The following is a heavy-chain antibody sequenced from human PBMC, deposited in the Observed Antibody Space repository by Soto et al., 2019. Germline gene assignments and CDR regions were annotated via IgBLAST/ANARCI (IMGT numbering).Heavy chain of an antibody. CDR1: GGSLSTGGYY. CDR3: ARASYYHNFCYSPNFDY. V-gene: IGHV4-31*03. Sequence: QVQLQESGPGLVKPSQTLSLTCTVSGGSLSTGGYYWSWFRQHPGKGLEWIGYISYTGSTFYNPPLKGRVVISVDTSKDQFSLRLSSVTAADTAVYFCARASYYHNFCYSPNFDYWGQGTLVTVST. D-gene: IGHD2-21*01. J-gene: IGHJ4*02. CDR2: ISYTGST.